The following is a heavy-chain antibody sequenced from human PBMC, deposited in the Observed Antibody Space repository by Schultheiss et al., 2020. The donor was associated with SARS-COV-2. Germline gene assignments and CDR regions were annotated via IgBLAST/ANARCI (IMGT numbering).Heavy chain of an antibody. V-gene: IGHV4-59*12. CDR1: GGSISSYY. CDR2: ISDSLST. CDR3: ARLTYGDYSDY. J-gene: IGHJ4*02. D-gene: IGHD4-17*01. Sequence: SETLSLTCTVSGGSISSYYWTWIRQPPGKGLEWIGYISDSLSTKYSPSLKSRVTISADTSKNQFSLKLSSVTAADTAVYYCARLTYGDYSDYWGQGTLVTVSS.